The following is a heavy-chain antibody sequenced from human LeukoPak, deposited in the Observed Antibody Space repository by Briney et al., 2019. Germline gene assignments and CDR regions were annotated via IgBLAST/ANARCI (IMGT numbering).Heavy chain of an antibody. D-gene: IGHD3-9*01. J-gene: IGHJ4*02. Sequence: GGSLRLSCAASGFTFSSYWMHWVRQAPGKGLVWVSRINSDGSSTSYVDSVKGRFTISRDNAKNTLYLQMNSLRAEDTAVYYCATTSGDYDILTGSNPGYWGQGTLVTVSS. CDR2: INSDGSST. CDR1: GFTFSSYW. V-gene: IGHV3-74*01. CDR3: ATTSGDYDILTGSNPGY.